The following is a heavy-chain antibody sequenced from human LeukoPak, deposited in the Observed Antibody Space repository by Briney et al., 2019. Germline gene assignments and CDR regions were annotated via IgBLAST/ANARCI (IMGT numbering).Heavy chain of an antibody. CDR1: GDSVSSGIYY. D-gene: IGHD3-22*01. CDR2: IYYSGST. CDR3: ARASYYYDSSGYYTYYFDY. Sequence: SETLTLICTVSGDSVSSGIYYWSWIRQPPGKGLEWIGYIYYSGSTNYNPSLKSRVTISVDTSKNQFSLKLSSVTAADTAVYCCARASYYYDSSGYYTYYFDYWGEGNLVTVSS. J-gene: IGHJ4*02. V-gene: IGHV4-61*01.